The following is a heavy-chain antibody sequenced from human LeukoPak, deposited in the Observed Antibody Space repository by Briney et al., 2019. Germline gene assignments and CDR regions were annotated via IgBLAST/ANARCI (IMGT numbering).Heavy chain of an antibody. J-gene: IGHJ4*02. D-gene: IGHD3-16*01. V-gene: IGHV3-30*18. Sequence: GRSLRLSCAASGFTFSSYGMHWVRQAPGKGLEWVAVISYDGSNKYYADSVKGRFTISRDNSKNTLYLQMHSLRAEDTAVYYCAKVRGGVDGDYWGQGTLVTVSS. CDR2: ISYDGSNK. CDR3: AKVRGGVDGDY. CDR1: GFTFSSYG.